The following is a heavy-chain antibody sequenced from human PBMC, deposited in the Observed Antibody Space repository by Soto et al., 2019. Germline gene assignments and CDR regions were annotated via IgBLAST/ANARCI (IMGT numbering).Heavy chain of an antibody. J-gene: IGHJ4*02. CDR3: LGYCSGGSCYGRDY. Sequence: QVQLVESGGGVVQPGRSLRLSCAASGFTFSSYGMHWVRQAPGKGLEWVAVMWYDGSNKYYADSVKGRFTISRDNSKNTLYLQMNSLRAEETAVYYCLGYCSGGSCYGRDYWGQGTLVTVSS. CDR2: MWYDGSNK. V-gene: IGHV3-33*01. D-gene: IGHD2-15*01. CDR1: GFTFSSYG.